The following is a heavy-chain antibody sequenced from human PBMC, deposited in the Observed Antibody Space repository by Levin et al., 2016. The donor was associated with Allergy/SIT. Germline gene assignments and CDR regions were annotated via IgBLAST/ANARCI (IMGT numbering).Heavy chain of an antibody. J-gene: IGHJ4*02. CDR1: GFTVAPNY. CDR2: LYRRAYADRT. D-gene: IGHD3-22*01. V-gene: IGHV3-66*01. Sequence: GGSLRLSCAASGFTVAPNYMSWVRQAPGKGLEWVAVLYRRAYADRTDYADSVKGRFTLSIDRPKNMLYLQMNSLRAEDTAVYYCARDVRGSRDGSGYYSDFWGQGTLVTVSS. CDR3: ARDVRGSRDGSGYYSDF.